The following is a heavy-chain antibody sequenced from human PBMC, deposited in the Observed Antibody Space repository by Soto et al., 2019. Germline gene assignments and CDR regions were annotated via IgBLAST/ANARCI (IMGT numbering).Heavy chain of an antibody. J-gene: IGHJ4*02. CDR3: ASSTTSCHGGVCSLDY. CDR1: GFSFSDRY. CDR2: IRTKLNRYSS. Sequence: LSLTCAASGFSFSDRYMDWVRPAPGKGLEWVGRIRTKLNRYSSDYAAAVAGRFTISREDSRNSLYLQMNSLRSEDTAVYYCASSTTSCHGGVCSLDYWGQGTMVTVSS. V-gene: IGHV3-72*01. D-gene: IGHD2-2*01.